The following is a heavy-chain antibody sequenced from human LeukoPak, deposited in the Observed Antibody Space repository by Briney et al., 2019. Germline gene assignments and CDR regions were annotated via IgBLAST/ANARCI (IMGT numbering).Heavy chain of an antibody. J-gene: IGHJ4*02. Sequence: PGGSLRLSCAASGFSFSDYWMSWVRQAPGKGLEWVANIKPDGSQIYYVASVKGRFTISRDNSKNTLYLQMNSLRAEDTAVYYCAKDPILTGYFDYWGQGTLVTVSS. V-gene: IGHV3-7*01. CDR3: AKDPILTGYFDY. D-gene: IGHD3-9*01. CDR1: GFSFSDYW. CDR2: IKPDGSQI.